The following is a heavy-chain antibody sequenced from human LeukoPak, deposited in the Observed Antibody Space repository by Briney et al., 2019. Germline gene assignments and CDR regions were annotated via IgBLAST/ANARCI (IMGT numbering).Heavy chain of an antibody. J-gene: IGHJ4*02. CDR3: ARDSAGNDY. D-gene: IGHD6-13*01. Sequence: QSGGSLRLSCTASGFTFDNYAMSWFRQAPGKGLEWVANIKQDGSEKYYIDSVKGRFTISRDNAKNSLYLQMNSLRAEDTAMYYCARDSAGNDYWGPGTLVTVSS. V-gene: IGHV3-7*01. CDR2: IKQDGSEK. CDR1: GFTFDNYA.